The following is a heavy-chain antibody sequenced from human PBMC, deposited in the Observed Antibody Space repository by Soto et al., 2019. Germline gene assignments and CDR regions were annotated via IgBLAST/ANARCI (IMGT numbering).Heavy chain of an antibody. CDR3: ATDATLPLDY. V-gene: IGHV1-24*01. Sequence: GASVKVSCKASGGTFSSYAISWVRQAPGKGLEWMGGFDPEDGETIYAQKFQGRVTMTEDTSTDTAYMELSSLRSEDTAVYYCATDATLPLDYWGQGTLVTVSS. CDR2: FDPEDGET. D-gene: IGHD2-2*01. CDR1: GGTFSSYA. J-gene: IGHJ4*02.